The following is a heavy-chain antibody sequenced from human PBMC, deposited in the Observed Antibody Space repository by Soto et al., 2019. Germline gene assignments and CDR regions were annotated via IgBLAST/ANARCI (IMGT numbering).Heavy chain of an antibody. Sequence: PGESLKISCKGSGYSFTSYWISWVRQMPGKGLEWMGRIDPSDSYTNYSPSFQGHVTISADKSISTAYLQWSSLKASDTAMYYCARQKCGRDSSGCHYYYYYYGMDVWGQGTTVTVSS. V-gene: IGHV5-10-1*01. D-gene: IGHD6-19*01. J-gene: IGHJ6*02. CDR1: GYSFTSYW. CDR3: ARQKCGRDSSGCHYYYYYYGMDV. CDR2: IDPSDSYT.